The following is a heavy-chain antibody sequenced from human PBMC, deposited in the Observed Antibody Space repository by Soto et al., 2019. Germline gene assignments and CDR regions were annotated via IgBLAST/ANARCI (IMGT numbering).Heavy chain of an antibody. J-gene: IGHJ6*02. Sequence: GASVKVSCKASGGTFSSYAISWVRQAPGQGLEWMGGIIPIFGTANYAQKFQGRVTITADKSTSTAYMELSSLRSEDTAVYYCARDPGNSNPTNDYYYYGMDVWGQGTTVTSP. CDR1: GGTFSSYA. V-gene: IGHV1-69*06. CDR2: IIPIFGTA. D-gene: IGHD4-4*01. CDR3: ARDPGNSNPTNDYYYYGMDV.